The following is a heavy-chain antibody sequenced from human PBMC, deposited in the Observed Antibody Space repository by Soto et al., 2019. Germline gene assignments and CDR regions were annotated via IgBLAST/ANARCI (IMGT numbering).Heavy chain of an antibody. D-gene: IGHD2-2*01. CDR1: GFTFSSYD. J-gene: IGHJ4*02. CDR2: ISYDGSNK. V-gene: IGHV3-30*03. CDR3: ATRIVVVPAAPVTDY. Sequence: QVQLVESGGGVVQPGRSLRLSCAASGFTFSSYDMHWVRQAPGKGLEWVAVISYDGSNKYYADSVKGRFTISRDNSKNTLYLQMNSLRAEDTAVYYCATRIVVVPAAPVTDYWGQGTLVTVSS.